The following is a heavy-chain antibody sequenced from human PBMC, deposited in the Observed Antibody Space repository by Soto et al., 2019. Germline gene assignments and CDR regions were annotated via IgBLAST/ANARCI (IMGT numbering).Heavy chain of an antibody. CDR3: ARTPPVLRFLTWSDYRMDV. V-gene: IGHV4-30-4*01. Sequence: SETLSLTCTVSGGSISSGDYYWSWIRQPPGKGLEWFGYIYYSGSTYYNPSLKSRVTISVDTSKNQFSLKLSSVTAADTAVYYCARTPPVLRFLTWSDYRMDVWGQGTTVTVSS. CDR2: IYYSGST. D-gene: IGHD3-3*01. J-gene: IGHJ6*02. CDR1: GGSISSGDYY.